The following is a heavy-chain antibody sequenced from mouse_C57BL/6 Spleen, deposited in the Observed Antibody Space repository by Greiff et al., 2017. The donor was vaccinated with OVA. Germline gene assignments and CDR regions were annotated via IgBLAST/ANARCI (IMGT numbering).Heavy chain of an antibody. CDR2: IDPSDSET. CDR1: GYTFTSYW. V-gene: IGHV1-52*01. J-gene: IGHJ1*03. Sequence: QVQLQQPGAELVRPGSSVKLSCTASGYTFTSYWMHWVKQRPIQGLEWIGNIDPSDSETHYNQKFKDKATLTVDKSSSTAYMQLSSLTSEDSAVYSCARYGNYYWYFDVWGTGTTVTVSS. D-gene: IGHD2-1*01. CDR3: ARYGNYYWYFDV.